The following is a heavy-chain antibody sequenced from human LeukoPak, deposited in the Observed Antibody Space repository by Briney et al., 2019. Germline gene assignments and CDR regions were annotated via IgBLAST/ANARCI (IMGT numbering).Heavy chain of an antibody. D-gene: IGHD3-16*01. Sequence: SETLSLTCAVSGGSISDLKWWSWVRQSPGKGLEWIGEIFHSGSTNYNPSLKSRVTISVDKSKNQFSLKLSSVTAADTAVYFCARRDAIIKFGGAVPRSGYFAYWGQGTLVTVSA. CDR2: IFHSGST. CDR3: ARRDAIIKFGGAVPRSGYFAY. J-gene: IGHJ4*02. V-gene: IGHV4-4*02. CDR1: GGSISDLKW.